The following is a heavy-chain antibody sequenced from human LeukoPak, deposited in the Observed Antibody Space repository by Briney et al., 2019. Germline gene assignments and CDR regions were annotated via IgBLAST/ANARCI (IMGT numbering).Heavy chain of an antibody. D-gene: IGHD6-19*01. Sequence: GESLRISCKGSVYSFTSYWISWVRQMPGKGLEWMERIDPSDSYTNYSPSFQGHVTISADKSISTAYLQWSSLKASDTAMSYCARRDSSGCYQDYYGMDVWGQGTTVTVSS. CDR2: IDPSDSYT. CDR1: VYSFTSYW. CDR3: ARRDSSGCYQDYYGMDV. V-gene: IGHV5-10-1*01. J-gene: IGHJ6*02.